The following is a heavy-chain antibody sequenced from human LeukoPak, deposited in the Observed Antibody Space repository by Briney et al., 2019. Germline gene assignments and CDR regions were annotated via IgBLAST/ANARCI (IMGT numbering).Heavy chain of an antibody. D-gene: IGHD3-22*01. CDR1: SGSFCSYY. CDR3: ARGRGYYQDY. J-gene: IGHJ4*02. Sequence: SETLSLTCTVSSGSFCSYYWNWIRQPAGKGLEWIGRIYITGSTNYNPSLKSRVTMSVDTSKNQFSLKLSSMTAADTAVYYCARGRGYYQDYWGQGTLVTVSS. V-gene: IGHV4-4*07. CDR2: IYITGST.